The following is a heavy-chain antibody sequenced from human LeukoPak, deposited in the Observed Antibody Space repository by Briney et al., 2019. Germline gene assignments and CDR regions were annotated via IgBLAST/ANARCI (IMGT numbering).Heavy chain of an antibody. CDR1: GFAFSSYG. Sequence: GGSLRLSCAASGFAFSSYGMIWVRQAPGKGLEWVSGISDTTYYADPVKGRFTISRDNSKSTLYLQMNSLRIEDTAIYYCARAQAAAGRNWFDPWGQGALVTVSS. CDR3: ARAQAAAGRNWFDP. V-gene: IGHV3-23*01. J-gene: IGHJ5*02. CDR2: ISDTT. D-gene: IGHD6-13*01.